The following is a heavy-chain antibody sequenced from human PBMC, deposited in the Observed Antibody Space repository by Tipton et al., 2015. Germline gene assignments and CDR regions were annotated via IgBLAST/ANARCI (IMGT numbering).Heavy chain of an antibody. V-gene: IGHV4-38-2*01. CDR2: ISHSGST. Sequence: TLSLTCAVSTYSISTDYYWVWIRQPPGKGLEWIGTISHSGSTYYTPSLKSRVTISADTSKNQFSLRLSSVTAAGTAVYYCAWARGRHGGLFDSWGQGILVTVSS. J-gene: IGHJ4*02. D-gene: IGHD4-23*01. CDR1: TYSISTDYY. CDR3: AWARGRHGGLFDS.